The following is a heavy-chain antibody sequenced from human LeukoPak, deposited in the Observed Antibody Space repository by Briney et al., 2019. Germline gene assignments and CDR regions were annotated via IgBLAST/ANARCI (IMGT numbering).Heavy chain of an antibody. CDR3: ARVGGWYVIDY. V-gene: IGHV4-61*02. J-gene: IGHJ4*02. CDR2: TYTSGST. CDR1: GVSISSGFYY. D-gene: IGHD6-19*01. Sequence: SETLSLTCTVSGVSISSGFYYWSWIRQPAGKGLEWVGRTYTSGSTNYNPSLKSRVTISVDTSKNQFSLKLSSVTAADTAVYYCARVGGWYVIDYWGQGTLVTVSS.